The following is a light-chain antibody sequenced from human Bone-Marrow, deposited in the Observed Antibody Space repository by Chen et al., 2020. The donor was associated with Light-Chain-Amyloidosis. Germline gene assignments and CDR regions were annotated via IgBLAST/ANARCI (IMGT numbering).Light chain of an antibody. Sequence: QSALTQPASVSGSPGQWLTISCTGTSSDIGDNKFVSWYQQRPGRGPKLLIFAVHNRPSGVSDRFSGSKVDNTASLTISGLRAEDEADYYCFSSTSTSPVLFGGGTKLTVL. CDR1: SSDIGDNKF. CDR2: AVH. J-gene: IGLJ2*01. V-gene: IGLV2-14*01. CDR3: FSSTSTSPVL.